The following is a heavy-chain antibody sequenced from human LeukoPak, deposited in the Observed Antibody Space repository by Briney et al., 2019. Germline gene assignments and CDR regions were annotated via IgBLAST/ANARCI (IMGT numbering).Heavy chain of an antibody. CDR1: GFTFSSYG. J-gene: IGHJ3*02. Sequence: PGGSLRLSCAASGFTFSSYGMHWVRQAPGKGLEWVAVIWYDGSNKYYADSVKGRFTISRDNSKNTLYLQMNSLRAEDTAVYYCARFGGFGAFDNWGQGTMVTVSS. CDR3: ARFGGFGAFDN. D-gene: IGHD3-10*01. CDR2: IWYDGSNK. V-gene: IGHV3-33*01.